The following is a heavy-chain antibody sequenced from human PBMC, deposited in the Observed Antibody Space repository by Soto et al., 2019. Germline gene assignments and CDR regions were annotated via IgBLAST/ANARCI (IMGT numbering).Heavy chain of an antibody. CDR3: AKGHSSYPNWLDP. CDR2: ISGSGGST. J-gene: IGHJ5*02. CDR1: GFTFSSYA. D-gene: IGHD6-6*01. V-gene: IGHV3-23*01. Sequence: PGGSLRLSCAASGFTFSSYAMSWVRQAPGKGLEWVSAISGSGGSTYYADYVKGRFTVSRDNSKNTLYLQMNSLRAEDTAVYYCAKGHSSYPNWLDPWGQGTLVTVSS.